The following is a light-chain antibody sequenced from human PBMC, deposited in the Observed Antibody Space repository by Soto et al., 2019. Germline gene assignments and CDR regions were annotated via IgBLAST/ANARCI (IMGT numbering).Light chain of an antibody. CDR3: QQRSNWPPFT. Sequence: AIQMTQSPSSLSASVGDRVTITCRASQGIRNDLDWFQRKPGKAPKLLIYAASNLQSGVPARFSGSGSGTDFTLTISSLEPEDSAVYYCQQRSNWPPFTFGGGTKVEIK. J-gene: IGKJ4*01. CDR1: QGIRND. CDR2: AAS. V-gene: IGKV1-6*01.